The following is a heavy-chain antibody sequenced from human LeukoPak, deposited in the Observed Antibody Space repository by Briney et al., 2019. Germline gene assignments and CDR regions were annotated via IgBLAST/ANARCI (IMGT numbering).Heavy chain of an antibody. Sequence: GGSLRLSCAASGFTFSSYEMNWVRQAPGKGLEWVSAISANGGSTFYADSVKGRFTVSRDSSKDTLYLQMNGLRAEDTAVYFCVRKALGYRLGYGDYWGQGTLVTASS. CDR3: VRKALGYRLGYGDY. V-gene: IGHV3-23*01. D-gene: IGHD5-12*01. J-gene: IGHJ4*02. CDR2: ISANGGST. CDR1: GFTFSSYE.